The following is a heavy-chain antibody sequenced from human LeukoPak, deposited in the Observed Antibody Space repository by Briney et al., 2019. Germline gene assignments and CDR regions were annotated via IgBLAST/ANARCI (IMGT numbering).Heavy chain of an antibody. CDR1: GYTFSSYS. V-gene: IGHV1-18*01. Sequence: ASVKVSCKASGYTFSSYSFTWVRQAPGQGLEWLGWIRADNGNTNYAPKLQGRVAMTTDTSTGTAYMELRSLRSDDTAVYYCGRVDSGSWNSPYYFDYWGQGTLVTVSS. D-gene: IGHD6-13*01. CDR3: GRVDSGSWNSPYYFDY. CDR2: IRADNGNT. J-gene: IGHJ4*02.